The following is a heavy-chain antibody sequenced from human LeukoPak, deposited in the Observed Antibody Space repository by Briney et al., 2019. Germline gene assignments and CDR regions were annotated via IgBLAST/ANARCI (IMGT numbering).Heavy chain of an antibody. Sequence: PGRSLRLSCAASGFTFSNYAMPWVRQAPGKGLEWVAVISYDGGNEYYADSVKGRFTISRDNSKNTLYLQMNSLRAEDTAVYYCARDNNCDYWGQGTLVTVSS. CDR2: ISYDGGNE. CDR1: GFTFSNYA. J-gene: IGHJ4*02. V-gene: IGHV3-30*04. D-gene: IGHD2/OR15-2a*01. CDR3: ARDNNCDY.